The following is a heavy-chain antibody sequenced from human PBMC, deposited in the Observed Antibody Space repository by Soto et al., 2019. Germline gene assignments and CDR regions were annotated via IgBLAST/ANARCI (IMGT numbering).Heavy chain of an antibody. CDR2: INHSGST. J-gene: IGHJ5*02. Sequence: SETLSLTCAVYGGAFSGYYWSWIRQPPGKGLEWIGEINHSGSTKYNPSLKSRLTISVYTSKNQFSLSLSSVTAADSAVYYCARGYHRFDPWGQGTLVTVSS. CDR1: GGAFSGYY. CDR3: ARGYHRFDP. V-gene: IGHV4-34*01.